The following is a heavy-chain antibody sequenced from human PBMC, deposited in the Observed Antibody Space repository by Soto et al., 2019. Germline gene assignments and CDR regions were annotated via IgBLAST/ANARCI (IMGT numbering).Heavy chain of an antibody. CDR3: IYSNYVRWFDP. D-gene: IGHD4-4*01. CDR2: ISGSGGST. J-gene: IGHJ5*02. CDR1: GLIFSDYG. Sequence: QAGGSLRLSCAASGLIFSDYGMSWVRQAPGKGLEWVSDISGSGGSTNYADSVKGRFTISRDNSKNTLYLQMNSLRAEDTAVYYCIYSNYVRWFDPWGQGTLVTVSS. V-gene: IGHV3-23*01.